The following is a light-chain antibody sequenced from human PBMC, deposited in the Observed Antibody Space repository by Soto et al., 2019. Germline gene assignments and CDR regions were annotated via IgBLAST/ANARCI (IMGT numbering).Light chain of an antibody. CDR1: QSISSW. CDR2: KAS. V-gene: IGKV1-5*03. J-gene: IGKJ2*01. Sequence: DIQMTQSPSTLSASVGDRVTITCRASQSISSWLAWYQQKPGKAPKLLIYKASSLERGVPSRFSGRGSGTEFTLTISRLQPDDFATYYCQEYKSYSTFGQGTKLEIK. CDR3: QEYKSYST.